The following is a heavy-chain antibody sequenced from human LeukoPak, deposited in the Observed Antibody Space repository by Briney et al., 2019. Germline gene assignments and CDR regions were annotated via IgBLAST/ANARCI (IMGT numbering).Heavy chain of an antibody. V-gene: IGHV4-34*01. CDR2: INHSGST. J-gene: IGHJ5*02. Sequence: SETLSLTCAVYGGSFSGYYWSWIRQPPGKGLEWIGEINHSGSTNYNPSLKSRVTISVDTPKNQFSLKLSSVTAADTAVYYCARGKNYDFWSGYYSRVWFDPWGQGTLVTVSS. CDR1: GGSFSGYY. D-gene: IGHD3-3*01. CDR3: ARGKNYDFWSGYYSRVWFDP.